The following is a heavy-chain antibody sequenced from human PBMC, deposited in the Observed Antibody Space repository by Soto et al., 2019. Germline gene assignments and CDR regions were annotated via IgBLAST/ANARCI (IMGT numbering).Heavy chain of an antibody. D-gene: IGHD6-19*01. V-gene: IGHV3-72*01. J-gene: IGHJ6*02. Sequence: EVQLVESGGGLVQPGGSLRLSCAASGLIFSDYHMDWVRQAPGKGFEWVGRIRRKANSYTTEYAASVKGRFTISRDDSKNSLYLQMNSLKSEDTAVYYCAMLGGWSGGSSGMDVWGQGTTVTVSS. CDR3: AMLGGWSGGSSGMDV. CDR2: IRRKANSYTT. CDR1: GLIFSDYH.